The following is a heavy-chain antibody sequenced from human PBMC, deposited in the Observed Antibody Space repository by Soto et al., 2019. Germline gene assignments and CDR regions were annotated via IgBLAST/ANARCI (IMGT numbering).Heavy chain of an antibody. CDR3: TRGRNSGDGYNGGGY. D-gene: IGHD1-1*01. Sequence: GASVKVSCKASGYTFTSFDINWVRQATGQGLEWMGWTNPNSGHTGYAQKFQGRVTMTRDTSISTAYMELSSLRYEDTAVYYCTRGRNSGDGYNGGGYWGQGTLVTVSS. CDR1: GYTFTSFD. V-gene: IGHV1-8*01. CDR2: TNPNSGHT. J-gene: IGHJ4*02.